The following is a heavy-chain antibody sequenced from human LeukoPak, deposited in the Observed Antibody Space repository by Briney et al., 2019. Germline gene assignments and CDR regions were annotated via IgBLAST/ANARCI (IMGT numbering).Heavy chain of an antibody. CDR2: IRYDGSNK. J-gene: IGHJ4*02. CDR3: AKEQLGYCSSTSCPHFDY. D-gene: IGHD2-2*01. CDR1: GFTFSSYG. Sequence: GRSLXLSCAASGFTFSSYGMHWVRQAPGKGLEWGAFIRYDGSNKYYADSVKGRFTISRDNSKNTLYLQMNSLRAEDTAVYYCAKEQLGYCSSTSCPHFDYWGQGTLVTVSS. V-gene: IGHV3-30*02.